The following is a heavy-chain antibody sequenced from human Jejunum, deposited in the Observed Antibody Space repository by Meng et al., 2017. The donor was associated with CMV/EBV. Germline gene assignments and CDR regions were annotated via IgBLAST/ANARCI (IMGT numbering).Heavy chain of an antibody. CDR3: ARAIDSYLIRGFDI. CDR2: INWNGDTT. V-gene: IGHV3-20*01. CDR1: GFIFADYG. D-gene: IGHD3-10*01. Sequence: GFIFADYGMYWVRHAPGKGLYWVSGINWNGDTTTYADSVKGRFTISRDNVKNSLYLQMNSLRAEDTALYHCARAIDSYLIRGFDIWGQGTMVTVSS. J-gene: IGHJ3*02.